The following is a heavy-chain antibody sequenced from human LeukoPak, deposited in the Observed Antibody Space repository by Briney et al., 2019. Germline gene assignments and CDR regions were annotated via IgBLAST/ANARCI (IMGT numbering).Heavy chain of an antibody. CDR1: GRTFSSYA. D-gene: IGHD6-13*01. V-gene: IGHV1-69*04. J-gene: IGHJ5*02. CDR3: ARGLPHARIAAAWWFDP. CDR2: IIPILGIA. Sequence: ASVKVSCKASGRTFSSYAISWVRQAPGQGLEWMGRIIPILGIANYAQKFQGRVTITADKSTSTAYMELSSLRSEDTAVYYCARGLPHARIAAAWWFDPWGQGTLVTVSS.